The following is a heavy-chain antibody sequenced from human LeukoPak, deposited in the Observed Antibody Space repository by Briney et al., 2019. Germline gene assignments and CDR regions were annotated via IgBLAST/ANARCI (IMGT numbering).Heavy chain of an antibody. CDR2: INPNSGGT. Sequence: ASVKVSCKASGYTFTGYYMHWVRQAPGQGLEWMGWINPNSGGTNYAQKFQGRVTMTRDTSISTAYMELSRLRSDDTAVYYCARSGGSGYSSSWYGDYWGQGTLVTVSS. CDR3: ARSGGSGYSSSWYGDY. CDR1: GYTFTGYY. V-gene: IGHV1-2*02. D-gene: IGHD6-13*01. J-gene: IGHJ4*02.